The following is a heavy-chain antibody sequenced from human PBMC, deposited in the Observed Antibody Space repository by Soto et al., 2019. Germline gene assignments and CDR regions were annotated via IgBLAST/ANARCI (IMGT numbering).Heavy chain of an antibody. J-gene: IGHJ6*04. CDR1: GFTFSSYA. Sequence: GGSLRLSCAASGFTFSSYAMSWVRQAPGKGLEWVSAISGSGGSTYYADSVKGRFTISRDNSKNTLYLQMNSLRAEDTAVYYYARALKQGSTTLFGMDVWGKGTRVTVSP. CDR2: ISGSGGST. V-gene: IGHV3-23*01. CDR3: ARALKQGSTTLFGMDV. D-gene: IGHD2-2*01.